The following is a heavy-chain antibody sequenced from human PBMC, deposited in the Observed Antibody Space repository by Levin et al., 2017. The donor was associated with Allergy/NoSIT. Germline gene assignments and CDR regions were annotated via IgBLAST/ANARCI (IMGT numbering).Heavy chain of an antibody. D-gene: IGHD6-13*01. J-gene: IGHJ4*02. CDR3: ARGASSWYYFDY. V-gene: IGHV4-34*01. CDR2: INHSGST. Sequence: PSETLSLTCAVYGGSFSGYYWSWIRQPPGKGLEWIGEINHSGSTNYNPSLKSRVPISVDTSKNQFSLKLSSVTAADTAVYYCARGASSWYYFDYWGQGTLVTVSS. CDR1: GGSFSGYY.